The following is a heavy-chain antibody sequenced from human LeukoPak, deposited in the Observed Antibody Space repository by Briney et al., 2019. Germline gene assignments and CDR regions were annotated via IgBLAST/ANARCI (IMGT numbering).Heavy chain of an antibody. V-gene: IGHV4-34*01. Sequence: SETLSLTCAAYGGSFSGYYWSWIRQPPGKGLEWIGEINHSGSTNYNPSLKSRVTISVDTSKNQFSLKLSSVTAADTAVYYCARVTNQLPYYYYYYYGMDVWGQGTTVTVSS. CDR3: ARVTNQLPYYYYYYYGMDV. CDR1: GGSFSGYY. J-gene: IGHJ6*02. D-gene: IGHD2-2*02. CDR2: INHSGST.